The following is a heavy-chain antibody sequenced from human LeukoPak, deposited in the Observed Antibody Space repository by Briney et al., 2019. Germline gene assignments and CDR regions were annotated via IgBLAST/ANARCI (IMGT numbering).Heavy chain of an antibody. CDR2: ISGSGGST. V-gene: IGHV3-23*01. Sequence: PGGSLRLSCAASGFTVSSNYMSWVRQAPGKGLEWVSAISGSGGSTYYADSVKGRFTISRDNSKNTLYLQMNSLRAEDTAIYYCAKAPLTYQYNWNYGGNWGQGTMVTVSS. D-gene: IGHD1-7*01. J-gene: IGHJ3*01. CDR1: GFTVSSNY. CDR3: AKAPLTYQYNWNYGGN.